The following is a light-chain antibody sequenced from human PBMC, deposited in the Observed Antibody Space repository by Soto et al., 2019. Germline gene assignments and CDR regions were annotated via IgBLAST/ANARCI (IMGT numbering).Light chain of an antibody. CDR2: DAF. Sequence: DIQMTQIPSTLSGSERDRVTVTCRASQSISSWLAWYQKKPGKAPKLLNYDAFSLENGVPSRFSGSGSGTEFTLTISSLQPDDFATYYCQQYNSYLWTFGPGTKVDIK. V-gene: IGKV1-5*01. CDR1: QSISSW. J-gene: IGKJ1*01. CDR3: QQYNSYLWT.